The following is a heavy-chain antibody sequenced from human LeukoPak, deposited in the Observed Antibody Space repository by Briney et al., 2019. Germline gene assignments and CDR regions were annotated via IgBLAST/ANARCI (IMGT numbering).Heavy chain of an antibody. CDR1: GFTFNKAW. J-gene: IGHJ4*02. CDR2: IKNKGDGGTT. D-gene: IGHD3-10*01. Sequence: GGSLRLSCAASGFTFNKAWMSWVRLAPGKGLEWVGRIKNKGDGGTTDYAAPVKGRFTVSRDDSKSTLYLQMNSLKTDDTAVYYCTTSGTPFEYWGQGTLVTVSS. V-gene: IGHV3-15*01. CDR3: TTSGTPFEY.